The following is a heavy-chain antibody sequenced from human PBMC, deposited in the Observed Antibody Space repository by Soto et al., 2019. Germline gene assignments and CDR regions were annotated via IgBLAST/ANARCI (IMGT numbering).Heavy chain of an antibody. Sequence: EVQLLESGGGLVQPGGSLRLSCAASGFTFSSYAMSWVRQAPGKGLEWVSAISGSGGSTYYADSVKGRFTISRDNSKNTLYLQMNSLRAEHTAVYYCAKWICTNGLCHRGGAFYIWGPGTIVTVSS. V-gene: IGHV3-23*01. J-gene: IGHJ3*02. D-gene: IGHD2-8*01. CDR1: GFTFSSYA. CDR3: AKWICTNGLCHRGGAFYI. CDR2: ISGSGGST.